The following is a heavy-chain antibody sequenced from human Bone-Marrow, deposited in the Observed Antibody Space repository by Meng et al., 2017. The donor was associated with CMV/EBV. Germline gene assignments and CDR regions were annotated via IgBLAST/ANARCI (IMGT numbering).Heavy chain of an antibody. J-gene: IGHJ4*02. Sequence: ASVKVSCKASGYTFTSYDINWVRQATGQGLEWMGWMNPNSGGTNYAQKFQGRVTMTRDTSISTAYMELSRLRSDDTAVYYCASTSNLGYWGQGTLVTVSS. CDR3: ASTSNLGY. D-gene: IGHD3-16*01. CDR2: MNPNSGGT. CDR1: GYTFTSYD. V-gene: IGHV1-2*02.